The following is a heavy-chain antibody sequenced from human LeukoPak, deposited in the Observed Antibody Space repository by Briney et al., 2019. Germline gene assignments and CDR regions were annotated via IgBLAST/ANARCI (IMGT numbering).Heavy chain of an antibody. V-gene: IGHV3-11*04. CDR3: ARGSITMIVVVINFDY. J-gene: IGHJ4*02. CDR1: GFTFSDYY. D-gene: IGHD3-22*01. CDR2: ISSSGSTI. Sequence: PGGALRLSCAASGFTFSDYYMSWIRQGPGKGLGWVPYISSSGSTIYYADSVKGRFTISRDNAKNSLYLQMNSLRAEDTAVYYCARGSITMIVVVINFDYWGQGTLVTVSS.